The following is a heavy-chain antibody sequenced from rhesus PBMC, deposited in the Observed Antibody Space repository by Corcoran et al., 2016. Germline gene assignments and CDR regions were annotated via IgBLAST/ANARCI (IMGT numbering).Heavy chain of an antibody. CDR1: GFTFSSYG. CDR2: INSGGGST. CDR3: AKDQYWNDGYFDY. Sequence: EVQLVETGGGLVQPGGSLKLSCAASGFTFSSYGMSWVRQAPGKGLEWVSAINSGGGSTYYADSVKGRFTISKDNSKNTRSLQMNSLRAEDTAVYYCAKDQYWNDGYFDYWGQGVLVTVSS. V-gene: IGHV3S5*01. J-gene: IGHJ4*01. D-gene: IGHD1-7*02.